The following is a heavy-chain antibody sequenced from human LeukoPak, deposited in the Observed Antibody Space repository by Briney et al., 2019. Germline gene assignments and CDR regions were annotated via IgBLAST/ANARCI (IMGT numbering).Heavy chain of an antibody. J-gene: IGHJ5*02. D-gene: IGHD6-19*01. CDR2: IIPILGIA. V-gene: IGHV1-69*04. CDR3: ARDGEQWLVHGWFDP. CDR1: GGTFSSYA. Sequence: ASVKVSCKASGGTFSSYAISWVRQAPGQGLEWMGRIIPILGIANYAQKFQGRVTITADESTSTAYMELSSLRSEDTAVYYCARDGEQWLVHGWFDPWGQGTLVTVSS.